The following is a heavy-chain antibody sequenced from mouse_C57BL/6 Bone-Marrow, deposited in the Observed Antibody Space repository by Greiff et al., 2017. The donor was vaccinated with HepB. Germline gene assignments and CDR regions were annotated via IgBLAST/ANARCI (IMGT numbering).Heavy chain of an antibody. Sequence: QVQLQQSGAELARPGASVKLSCKASGFTFTSYGISWVKQRTGQGLEWIGEIYPRSGNTYYNEKFKGKATLTADKSSSTAYMELRSLTSEDSAVYLCARSWVVYSLMDYWGQGTSVTVSS. D-gene: IGHD2-1*01. CDR3: ARSWVVYSLMDY. J-gene: IGHJ4*01. V-gene: IGHV1-81*01. CDR2: IYPRSGNT. CDR1: GFTFTSYG.